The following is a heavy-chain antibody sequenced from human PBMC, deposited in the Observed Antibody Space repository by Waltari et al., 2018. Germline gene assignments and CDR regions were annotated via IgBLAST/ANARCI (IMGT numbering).Heavy chain of an antibody. CDR1: GYTLSDYY. CDR2: VDPDDGQT. J-gene: IGHJ3*02. Sequence: EVRLLQSGAEVKKPGTTFKISCRLSGYTLSDYYIHWIQQAPGKGLQCMGLVDPDDGQTIYAEALQGRISMTADSSRKTVYMELTSLTSDDSAVYYCATGLGDSISASRPFEIWGQGTVITVSS. D-gene: IGHD3-3*02. CDR3: ATGLGDSISASRPFEI. V-gene: IGHV1-69-2*01.